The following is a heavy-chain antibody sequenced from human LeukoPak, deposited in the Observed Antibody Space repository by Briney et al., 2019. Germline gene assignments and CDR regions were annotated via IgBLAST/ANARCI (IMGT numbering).Heavy chain of an antibody. CDR3: ARGVAAAGTGAFDI. D-gene: IGHD6-13*01. Sequence: PGGSLRLSCAASGFTFSSYDMHWVRQATGKGLEWVSAIGTAGDTYYPGSVKGRFTISRENAKNSLYLQMNSLRAGDTAVYCCARGVAAAGTGAFDIWGQGTMVTVSS. V-gene: IGHV3-13*01. CDR1: GFTFSSYD. CDR2: IGTAGDT. J-gene: IGHJ3*02.